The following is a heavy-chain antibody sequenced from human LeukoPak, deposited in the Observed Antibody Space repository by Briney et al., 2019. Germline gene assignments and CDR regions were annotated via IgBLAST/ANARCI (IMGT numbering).Heavy chain of an antibody. Sequence: PGGSLRLSCAASGFTFTTAWMYWVRQAPGKGLEWVAVISYDGSNKYYADSVKGRFTISRDNSKNTLYLQMDSLRAEDTAVYYCARGVAVASYYYGMDVWGQGTTVTVSS. CDR1: GFTFTTAW. J-gene: IGHJ6*02. CDR2: ISYDGSNK. CDR3: ARGVAVASYYYGMDV. V-gene: IGHV3-30-3*01. D-gene: IGHD6-19*01.